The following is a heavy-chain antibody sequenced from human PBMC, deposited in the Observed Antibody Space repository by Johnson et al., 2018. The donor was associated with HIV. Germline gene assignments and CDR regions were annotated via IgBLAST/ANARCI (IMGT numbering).Heavy chain of an antibody. J-gene: IGHJ3*02. V-gene: IGHV3-23*04. CDR3: AKGIARRTNDAFDI. Sequence: EVQVVESGGGVVQPGRSLRLSCAASGFTFSTYGMHWVRQAPGKGLEWVSAISGSGGSPYYAASVKGRFTITRDNSKKTLYLQMNSLRAEDTAVYYCAKGIARRTNDAFDIWGQGTMVTVSS. CDR1: GFTFSTYG. D-gene: IGHD2/OR15-2a*01. CDR2: ISGSGGSP.